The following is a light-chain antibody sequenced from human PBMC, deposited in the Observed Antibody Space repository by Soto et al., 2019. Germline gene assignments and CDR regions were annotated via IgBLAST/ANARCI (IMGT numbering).Light chain of an antibody. CDR2: RTS. CDR3: QQYGNTPFT. V-gene: IGKV3-20*01. J-gene: IGKJ4*01. CDR1: ESVSSTF. Sequence: EIVLTQSPVTLSLSPGDRATLSCRASESVSSTFLAWYQQKPGQTPRLLISRTSTRATGIPDRFSGSGSGTEFTLTISRLAPEDFAVYYCQQYGNTPFTFGGGTKVDIK.